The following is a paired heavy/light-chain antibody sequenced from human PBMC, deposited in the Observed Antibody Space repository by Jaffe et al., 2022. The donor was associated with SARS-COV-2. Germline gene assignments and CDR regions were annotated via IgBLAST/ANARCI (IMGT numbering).Light chain of an antibody. CDR2: DVS. CDR3: QHRTNWPAYS. J-gene: IGKJ2*01. CDR1: QSVTTS. Sequence: EIVLTQSPATLSLSPGERATLSCRASQSVTTSLAWYQQRPGQAPRLLITDVSDRATGVPARFSGSGSGTDFTLTIDSLEPEDFAVYYCQHRTNWPAYSFGQGTNLEIK. V-gene: IGKV3-11*01.
Heavy chain of an antibody. CDR2: LSTTGVST. Sequence: EVQLVESGGGLVQPGGSLRLSCAVSGVTFRKFVMSWVRQAPGKGLEWVSSLSTTGVSTYYADSVKGRFTISRDNSNNMLFLQMNSLRDEDTAVYYCVKDRLYLYYMDVWGRGTTVTVSS. J-gene: IGHJ6*03. CDR3: VKDRLYLYYMDV. CDR1: GVTFRKFV. D-gene: IGHD3-10*01. V-gene: IGHV3-23*04.